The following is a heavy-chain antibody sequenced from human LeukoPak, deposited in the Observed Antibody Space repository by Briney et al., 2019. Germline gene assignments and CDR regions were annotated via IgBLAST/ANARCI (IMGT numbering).Heavy chain of an antibody. J-gene: IGHJ4*02. V-gene: IGHV4-34*01. CDR3: ARHLRYVRKFDY. CDR2: INHSGST. D-gene: IGHD3-10*02. CDR1: GGSFSGYY. Sequence: SETLSLTCAVYGGSFSGYYWSWIRQPPGKGLEWIGEINHSGSTNYNPSLKGRVTISVDTSKNQFSLKLSSVTAADTAVYYCARHLRYVRKFDYWGQGTLVTVSS.